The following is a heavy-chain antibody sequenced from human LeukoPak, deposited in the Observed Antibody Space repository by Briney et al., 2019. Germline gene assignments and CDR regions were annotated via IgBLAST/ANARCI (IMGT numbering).Heavy chain of an antibody. V-gene: IGHV5-51*01. CDR3: ARPGVGATTGIDY. D-gene: IGHD1-26*01. CDR1: GYSFTSYW. Sequence: GESLKISCKGSGYSFTSYWIAWVRQMPGKGLEWMGIIYPGDSDTRYSPSFQGQVTISADKSISTAYLQWTSLKASDTAMYYCARPGVGATTGIDYWGQGTLVTVSS. CDR2: IYPGDSDT. J-gene: IGHJ4*02.